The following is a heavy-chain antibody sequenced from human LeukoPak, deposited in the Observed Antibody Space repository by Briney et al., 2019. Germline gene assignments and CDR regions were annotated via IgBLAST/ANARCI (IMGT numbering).Heavy chain of an antibody. Sequence: ASVKVSCKASGYTFTDYFLHWLRQAPGQGLEWMGWINPKTGATNYAQSFQGGVTMTRDTSISTGNMELNRLRSDDTAVYYCARAYEYGWFDPWGQGTLVTVSS. CDR2: INPKTGAT. V-gene: IGHV1-2*02. CDR1: GYTFTDYF. D-gene: IGHD3-16*01. CDR3: ARAYEYGWFDP. J-gene: IGHJ5*02.